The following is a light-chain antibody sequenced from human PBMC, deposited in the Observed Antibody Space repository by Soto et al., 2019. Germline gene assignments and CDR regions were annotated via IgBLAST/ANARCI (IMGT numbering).Light chain of an antibody. CDR3: QQFGET. V-gene: IGKV3D-11*01. CDR2: DAS. Sequence: LTQSQRSVSWSAGEKATLSCTASQGISTYIAWYQQKPGHPPRLLMFDASRRAPGIPPRFSGGGFGTQFTLAIHNHEPDHFAVYHSQQFGETFGPGTRLEIK. J-gene: IGKJ5*01. CDR1: QGISTY.